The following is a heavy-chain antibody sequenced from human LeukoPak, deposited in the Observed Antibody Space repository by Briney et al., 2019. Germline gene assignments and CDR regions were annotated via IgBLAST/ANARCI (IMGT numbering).Heavy chain of an antibody. Sequence: GGSLRLSCAASGFTFSHYAMSWVRQAPGKGLEWVSCISANGGSTYYADSVQGRFSISRDNSNNMLYLQMHSLIAEDTALYYCAKGQELINVHEFWGQGTMVSVSS. V-gene: IGHV3-23*01. D-gene: IGHD3-10*01. CDR3: AKGQELINVHEF. CDR1: GFTFSHYA. J-gene: IGHJ4*01. CDR2: ISANGGST.